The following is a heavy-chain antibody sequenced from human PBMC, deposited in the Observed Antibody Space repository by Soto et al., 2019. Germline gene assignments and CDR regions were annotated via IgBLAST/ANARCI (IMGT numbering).Heavy chain of an antibody. J-gene: IGHJ6*02. CDR3: ARDGSGYVDYYYYGMDV. CDR2: IIPIFGTA. Sequence: SVKVSCKASGGTFSSYAISWVRQAPGQGLEWMGGIIPIFGTANYAQKFQGRVTITADESTSTAYMELSSLRSEDTAVYYCARDGSGYVDYYYYGMDVWGQGTTVTVSS. D-gene: IGHD3-22*01. CDR1: GGTFSSYA. V-gene: IGHV1-69*13.